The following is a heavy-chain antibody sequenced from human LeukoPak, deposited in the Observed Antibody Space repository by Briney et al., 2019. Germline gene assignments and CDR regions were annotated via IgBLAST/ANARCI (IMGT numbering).Heavy chain of an antibody. CDR3: ASGRAVAGRDSDAFDI. CDR1: GGSFSGYY. D-gene: IGHD6-19*01. V-gene: IGHV4-34*01. CDR2: INHSVST. Sequence: SETLSLTCAVYGGSFSGYYWSWIRHPPGKGLEWIGEINHSVSTNYNPSLKSRVTISVDTSKNQFSLKLSSVTAADTAVYYCASGRAVAGRDSDAFDIWGQGTMVTVSS. J-gene: IGHJ3*02.